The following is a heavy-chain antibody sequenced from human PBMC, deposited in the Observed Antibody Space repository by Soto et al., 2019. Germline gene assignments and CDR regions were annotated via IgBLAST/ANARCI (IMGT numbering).Heavy chain of an antibody. D-gene: IGHD3-3*01. CDR2: IRSKANSHAT. CDR1: GFTFSGSA. Sequence: GGSLRLSCAASGFTFSGSAMHWVRQASGKGLEWVGRIRSKANSHATAYAASVKGRFTISRDDSKNTAYLQMNSLKTEDTAVYYCTSLFRFLEWLLPPGVRYAFDIWGQGTVVTVSS. CDR3: TSLFRFLEWLLPPGVRYAFDI. V-gene: IGHV3-73*01. J-gene: IGHJ3*02.